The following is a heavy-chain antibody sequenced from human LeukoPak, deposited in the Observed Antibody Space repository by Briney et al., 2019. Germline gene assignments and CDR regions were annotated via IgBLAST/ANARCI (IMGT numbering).Heavy chain of an antibody. Sequence: SQTLSLTCAISGDSVSSNSASWNWIRQSPSRGLEWLGRTYYRSKWYNQYAVSVKSRITINPDTSKNQFSLQLNSVTPEDTAVYFCARVEIVATKDYYYYYMDVWGKGTTVTVSS. D-gene: IGHD5-12*01. CDR3: ARVEIVATKDYYYYYMDV. CDR1: GDSVSSNSAS. CDR2: TYYRSKWYN. J-gene: IGHJ6*03. V-gene: IGHV6-1*01.